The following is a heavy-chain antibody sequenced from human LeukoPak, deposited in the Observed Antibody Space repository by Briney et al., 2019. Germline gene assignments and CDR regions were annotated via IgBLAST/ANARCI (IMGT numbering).Heavy chain of an antibody. D-gene: IGHD4-11*01. Sequence: PSETLSLTCTVSGGSISSSSYYWGWIRQPPGKGLEWIGSIYYSGSTYYNPSLKSRVTISVDTSKNQFSLKLSSVTAADTAVYYCARADYSNYYHKWGQGTLVTVSS. CDR3: ARADYSNYYHK. CDR1: GGSISSSSYY. CDR2: IYYSGST. J-gene: IGHJ4*02. V-gene: IGHV4-39*07.